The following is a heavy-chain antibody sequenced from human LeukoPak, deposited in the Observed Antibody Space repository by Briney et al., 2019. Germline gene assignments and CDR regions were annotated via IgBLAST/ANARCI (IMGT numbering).Heavy chain of an antibody. CDR3: VRSKETEGYYYYYMDV. J-gene: IGHJ6*03. CDR1: GFTFSSYA. D-gene: IGHD1-14*01. V-gene: IGHV3-30-3*01. Sequence: GRSLRLSCAASGFTFSSYAMHWVRQAPGKGLEWVAVISYDGSNKYYADSVKGRFTISRDNSKNTLYLQMNSLRAEDTAVYYCVRSKETEGYYYYYMDVWGKGTTVTVSS. CDR2: ISYDGSNK.